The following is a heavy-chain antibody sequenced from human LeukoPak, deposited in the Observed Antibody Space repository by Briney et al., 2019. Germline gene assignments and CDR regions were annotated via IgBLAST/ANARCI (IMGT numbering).Heavy chain of an antibody. CDR3: ARSPSAGGEFDY. J-gene: IGHJ4*02. Sequence: PGGSLRLSCAASGFTFSSYDMHWVRQATGKGLKWVSAIGTAGDTYYPGSVKGRFTISRENAKNSLYLQMNSLRAGDTAVYYCARSPSAGGEFDYWGQGTLVTVSS. CDR1: GFTFSSYD. D-gene: IGHD3-16*01. V-gene: IGHV3-13*04. CDR2: IGTAGDT.